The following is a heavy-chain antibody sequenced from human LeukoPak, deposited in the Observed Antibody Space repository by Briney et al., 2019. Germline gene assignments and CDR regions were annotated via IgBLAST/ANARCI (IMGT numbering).Heavy chain of an antibody. J-gene: IGHJ4*02. CDR3: ARAPAHYYDSSDHYYVGESYFDY. CDR1: GFTFSSYN. V-gene: IGHV3-48*01. D-gene: IGHD3-22*01. CDR2: ISSSSSNNI. Sequence: GGSLRLSCAASGFTFSSYNMNWVRQAPGKGLEWISYISSSSSNNIYYADSVNGRFTISRDNAKKSLYLQMNSLRAEDTAVYYCARAPAHYYDSSDHYYVGESYFDYWGQGTLVTVSS.